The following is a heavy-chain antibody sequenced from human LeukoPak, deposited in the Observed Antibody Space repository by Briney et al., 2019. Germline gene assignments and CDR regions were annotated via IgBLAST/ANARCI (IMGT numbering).Heavy chain of an antibody. V-gene: IGHV4-4*07. CDR1: GGSISSYY. CDR2: IYTSEST. J-gene: IGHJ6*02. CDR3: ARGGGISGKYQLPTYYYYYGMDV. Sequence: SETLSLTCTVSGGSISSYYWSWIRQPAGKGLEWIGRIYTSESTNYNPSLKSRVTMSVDTSKNQFSLKLSSVTAADTAVYYCARGGGISGKYQLPTYYYYYGMDVWGQGTTVTVSS. D-gene: IGHD2-2*01.